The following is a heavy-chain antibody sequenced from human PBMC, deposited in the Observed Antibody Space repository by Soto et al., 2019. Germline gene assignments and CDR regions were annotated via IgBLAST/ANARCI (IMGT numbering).Heavy chain of an antibody. J-gene: IGHJ4*02. CDR2: ISYDGSNK. CDR1: GFTFSSYG. CDR3: AKDAGAVVVAASITYVDY. Sequence: QVQLVESGGGVVQPGRSLRLSCAASGFTFSSYGMHWVRQAPGKGLEWVAIISYDGSNKYYADSVKGRFTISRDRSKNTLYLQMNSLKAEDTAVYYCAKDAGAVVVAASITYVDYWGQGTLVTVSS. D-gene: IGHD2-15*01. V-gene: IGHV3-30*18.